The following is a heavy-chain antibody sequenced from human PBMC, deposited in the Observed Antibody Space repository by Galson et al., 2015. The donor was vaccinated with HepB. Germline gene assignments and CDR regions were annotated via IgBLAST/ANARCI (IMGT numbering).Heavy chain of an antibody. J-gene: IGHJ6*02. CDR2: IWYDGSNK. D-gene: IGHD3-22*01. V-gene: IGHV3-30*18. CDR1: GFTFSSYA. CDR3: AKRYYYASSGSLSYYYGVDV. Sequence: SLRLSCAASGFTFSSYAMHWVRQAPGKGLEWVAVIWYDGSNKYYADSVKGRFTISRDNSKNTLYLQMNSLRAEDAAVYYCAKRYYYASSGSLSYYYGVDVWGQGTTVTVSS.